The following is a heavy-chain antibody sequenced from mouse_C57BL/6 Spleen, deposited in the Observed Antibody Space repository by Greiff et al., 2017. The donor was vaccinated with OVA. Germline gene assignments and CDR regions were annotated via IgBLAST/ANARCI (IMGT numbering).Heavy chain of an antibody. CDR3: ARPLIYDGYDWYFDV. CDR1: GYAFSSSW. D-gene: IGHD2-3*01. CDR2: IYPGDGDT. V-gene: IGHV1-82*01. Sequence: QVQLQQSGPELVKPGASVKISCKASGYAFSSSWMNWVKQRPGQGLEWIGRIYPGDGDTNYNGKFKGKATLTADKSSSTAYMQLSSLTSEDSAVYFCARPLIYDGYDWYFDVWGTGTTVTVSS. J-gene: IGHJ1*03.